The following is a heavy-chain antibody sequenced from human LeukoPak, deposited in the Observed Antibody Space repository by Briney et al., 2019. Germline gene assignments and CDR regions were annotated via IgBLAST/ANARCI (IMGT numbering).Heavy chain of an antibody. V-gene: IGHV3-7*01. D-gene: IGHD4-23*01. J-gene: IGHJ4*02. Sequence: GSLRLSCAASGFTFSSYEMNWVRQAPGKGLEWVANIKQDGSGKYYVDSVKGRFTISRDNAKNSLFLQMNSLRAEDTAVYYCAREVTPYYWGQGTLVTVSS. CDR1: GFTFSSYE. CDR3: AREVTPYY. CDR2: IKQDGSGK.